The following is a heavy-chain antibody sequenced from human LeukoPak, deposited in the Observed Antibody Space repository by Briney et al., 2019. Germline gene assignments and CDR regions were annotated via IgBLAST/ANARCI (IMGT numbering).Heavy chain of an antibody. CDR3: AKPRIRYQLLYGAFDI. CDR1: GFTFDDYA. V-gene: IGHV3-9*03. CDR2: ISWNSGSI. J-gene: IGHJ3*02. Sequence: PGGFLRLSCAASGFTFDDYAMHWVRQAPGKGLEWVSGISWNSGSIGYADSVKGRFTISRDNAKNSLYLQMNSLRAEDMALYYCAKPRIRYQLLYGAFDIWGQGTMVTVSS. D-gene: IGHD2-2*02.